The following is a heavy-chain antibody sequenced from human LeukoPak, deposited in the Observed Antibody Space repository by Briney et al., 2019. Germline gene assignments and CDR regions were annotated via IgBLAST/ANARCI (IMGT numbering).Heavy chain of an antibody. Sequence: SETLSLTCAVYGGPFSVYYWSWIRHPPGKGLEWIGEINHSGSTNYNPSLKSRVPISVDTSKNQFSLKLSSVTAADTAVYYGARPYDSSGYWGQGTLVTVSS. CDR1: GGPFSVYY. CDR3: ARPYDSSGY. D-gene: IGHD3-22*01. J-gene: IGHJ4*02. V-gene: IGHV4-34*01. CDR2: INHSGST.